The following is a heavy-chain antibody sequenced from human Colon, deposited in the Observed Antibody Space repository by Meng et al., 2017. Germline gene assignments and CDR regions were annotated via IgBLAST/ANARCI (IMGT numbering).Heavy chain of an antibody. CDR2: MWNEGITK. V-gene: IGHV3-33*01. D-gene: IGHD3-10*01. J-gene: IGHJ4*02. CDR1: AFTFGKSG. CDR3: ARDAGSVWLAYYFDS. Sequence: GRSLSPSSTVSAFTFGKSGMHWVRQTPGKGREWVAAMWNEGITKHYGKSVGGRFTISRDDSNNTVFLQMNNLTAEDTGVYFCARDAGSVWLAYYFDSWGQGTLVTVSS.